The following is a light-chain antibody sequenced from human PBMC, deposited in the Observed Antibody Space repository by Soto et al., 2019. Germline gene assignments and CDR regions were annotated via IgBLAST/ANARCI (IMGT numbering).Light chain of an antibody. CDR2: EVT. J-gene: IGLJ2*01. CDR3: KSYTNRNSVI. CDR1: SSDIGDYGY. V-gene: IGLV2-14*01. Sequence: QSALTQPASVSGSPGQSITISCTGTSSDIGDYGYVSWYQQHPGKAPILIIYEVTNRPSGVSTRFSGSKSGNTASLTISGLQAEDEADYYCKSYTNRNSVIFGGGTK.